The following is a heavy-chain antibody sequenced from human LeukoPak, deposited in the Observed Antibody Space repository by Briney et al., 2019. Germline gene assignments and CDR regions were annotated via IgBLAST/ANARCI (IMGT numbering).Heavy chain of an antibody. Sequence: SETLSLTCTVSGGSISGYFWSWLRQPPGKGLEGIGYIFHTGTTNYNPSLKSRVTISVDTSKNQFSLTLSSVTAADTAVYYCARDQFCSNTICSTGYYYMDVWGKGTTVTVSS. CDR2: IFHTGTT. D-gene: IGHD2-2*01. V-gene: IGHV4-59*01. J-gene: IGHJ6*03. CDR3: ARDQFCSNTICSTGYYYMDV. CDR1: GGSISGYF.